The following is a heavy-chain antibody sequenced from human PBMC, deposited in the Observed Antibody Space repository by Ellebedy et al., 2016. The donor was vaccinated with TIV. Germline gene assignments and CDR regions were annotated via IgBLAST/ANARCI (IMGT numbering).Heavy chain of an antibody. D-gene: IGHD3-10*01. CDR2: FDPEDGET. Sequence: ASVKVSCKASGYTFTIYYVHWVRQAPGKGLEWMGGFDPEDGETIYAQKFQDRVTMTEDTSTDTAYVELSSLRSEDTAVYYCATGGDYYGSGSIFDYWGQGTLVTVSS. V-gene: IGHV1-24*01. CDR1: GYTFTIYY. J-gene: IGHJ4*02. CDR3: ATGGDYYGSGSIFDY.